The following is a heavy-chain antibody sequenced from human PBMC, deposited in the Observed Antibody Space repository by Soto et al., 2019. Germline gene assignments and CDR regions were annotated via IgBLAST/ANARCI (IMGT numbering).Heavy chain of an antibody. J-gene: IGHJ6*02. CDR2: IWYDGSNK. D-gene: IGHD3-10*01. CDR1: GFTFSSYG. CDR3: ARELWFGELFLDYYYYGMDV. V-gene: IGHV3-33*01. Sequence: QVQLVESGGGVVQPGRSLRLSCAASGFTFSSYGMHWVRQAPGKGLEWVAVIWYDGSNKYYADSVKGRFTISRDNSKNTLYLQMNSLRAEDTAVYYCARELWFGELFLDYYYYGMDVWGHGTTVTVSS.